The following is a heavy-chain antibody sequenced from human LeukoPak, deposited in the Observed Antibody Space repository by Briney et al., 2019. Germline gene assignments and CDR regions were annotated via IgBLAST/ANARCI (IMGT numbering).Heavy chain of an antibody. CDR2: MNPNSGNT. J-gene: IGHJ5*02. V-gene: IGHV1-8*01. CDR3: ARDIYDSSGFNWFDP. CDR1: GYTFTSYD. Sequence: ASVKVSCKASGYTFTSYDINWVRQATGQGLEWMGWMNPNSGNTGYAQKFQGRVTMTRNTSISTACMELSSLRSEDTAVYYCARDIYDSSGFNWFDPWGQGTLVTVSS. D-gene: IGHD3-22*01.